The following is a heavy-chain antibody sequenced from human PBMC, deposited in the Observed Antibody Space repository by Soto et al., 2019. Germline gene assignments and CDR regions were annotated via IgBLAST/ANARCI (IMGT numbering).Heavy chain of an antibody. D-gene: IGHD3-9*01. CDR2: IRGNT. V-gene: IGHV4-39*01. J-gene: IGHJ4*02. CDR1: GDSINSDKYY. Sequence: SETLSLTCSVSGDSINSDKYYWGWIRQPPGKGLEWIGSIRGNTYYNPSLQTRVTLSLDKSKSQFSLKLNSVTAADSAVYFCARLEGLATISYYFDFWGQGALVTVSS. CDR3: ARLEGLATISYYFDF.